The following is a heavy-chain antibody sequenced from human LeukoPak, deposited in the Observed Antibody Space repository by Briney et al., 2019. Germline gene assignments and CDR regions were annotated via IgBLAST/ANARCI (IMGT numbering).Heavy chain of an antibody. CDR1: GYSISSGYY. V-gene: IGHV4-38-2*02. CDR3: ARDGGRYIVVVPAAMAHSWFDP. CDR2: IYHSGST. J-gene: IGHJ5*02. D-gene: IGHD2-2*01. Sequence: SETLSLTCTVSGYSISSGYYWGWIRQPPGKGLEWIGSIYHSGSTYYNPSLKSRVTISVDTSKNQFSLKLSSVTAADTAVYYCARDGGRYIVVVPAAMAHSWFDPWGQGTLVTVSS.